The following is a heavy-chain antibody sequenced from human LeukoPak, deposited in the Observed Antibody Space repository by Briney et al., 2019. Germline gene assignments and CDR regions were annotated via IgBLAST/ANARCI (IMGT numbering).Heavy chain of an antibody. CDR3: TREVGGNYFIYIDY. Sequence: PGGSLRLSCTASGFTFGDYAMSWVRQAPGKGLEWVGFIRSKAYGGTTEYAASVKGRFTISRDDSKSIAYLQMNSLKTEDTAVYYCTREVGGNYFIYIDYWGQGTLVTVSS. CDR2: IRSKAYGGTT. V-gene: IGHV3-49*04. D-gene: IGHD4-23*01. CDR1: GFTFGDYA. J-gene: IGHJ4*02.